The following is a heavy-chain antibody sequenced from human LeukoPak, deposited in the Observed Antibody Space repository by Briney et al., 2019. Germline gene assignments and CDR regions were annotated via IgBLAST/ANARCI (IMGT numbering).Heavy chain of an antibody. Sequence: SETQSLTCAVYGGSISGYYWSWIRQPPGKGLEWIGEINHSGRTNYNPSLKSRVTISVDTSKNQFSLKLSSVTAADTAVYYCARKEYEPGYYDSSGNNWFDPWGQGTLVTVSS. CDR1: GGSISGYY. J-gene: IGHJ5*02. V-gene: IGHV4-34*01. CDR3: ARKEYEPGYYDSSGNNWFDP. D-gene: IGHD3-22*01. CDR2: INHSGRT.